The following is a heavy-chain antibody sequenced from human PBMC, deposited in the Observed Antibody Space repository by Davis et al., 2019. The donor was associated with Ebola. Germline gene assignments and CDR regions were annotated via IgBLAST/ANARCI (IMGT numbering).Heavy chain of an antibody. J-gene: IGHJ6*04. CDR3: AKGGSGWPSDYSYGLGV. D-gene: IGHD6-19*01. V-gene: IGHV3-23*01. CDR2: ITSSGGST. CDR1: GLTVSDNY. Sequence: GGSLRLSCAASGLTVSDNYMTWARQVPGKGLEWVSAITSSGGSTYYGDSVKGRFTISRDNSKNTLYRQMNSLRVDDTAVYYCAKGGSGWPSDYSYGLGVWGKGTTVTVSS.